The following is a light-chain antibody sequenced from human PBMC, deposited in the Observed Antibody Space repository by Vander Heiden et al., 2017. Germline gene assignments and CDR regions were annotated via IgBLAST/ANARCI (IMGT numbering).Light chain of an antibody. CDR1: QSVSSY. CDR2: DAS. J-gene: IGKJ1*01. Sequence: EIVLTQSPATLSLSPGERATLSCRASQSVSSYLAWYQQKPGQAPRLLIYDASNRATGIPARFSGSGSVTDFTLTISSLEPEDFAVYYCQQRSNWSWTFGQGTKVEIK. CDR3: QQRSNWSWT. V-gene: IGKV3-11*01.